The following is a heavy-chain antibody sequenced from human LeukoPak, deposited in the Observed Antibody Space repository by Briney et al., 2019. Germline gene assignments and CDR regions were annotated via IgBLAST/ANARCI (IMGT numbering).Heavy chain of an antibody. CDR3: ASSAIYSSGWYVDY. J-gene: IGHJ4*02. CDR2: IIPILGIA. D-gene: IGHD6-19*01. CDR1: GYTFSGYY. Sequence: SVKVSCKASGYTFSGYYMHWVRQAPGQGLEWMGRIIPILGIANYAQKFQGRVTITADKSTSTAYMELSSLRSEDTAVYYCASSAIYSSGWYVDYWGQGTLVTVSS. V-gene: IGHV1-69*02.